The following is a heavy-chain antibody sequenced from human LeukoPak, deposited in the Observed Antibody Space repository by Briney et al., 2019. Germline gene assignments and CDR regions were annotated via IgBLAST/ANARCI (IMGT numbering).Heavy chain of an antibody. D-gene: IGHD3-22*01. CDR1: GFTFSSYW. Sequence: GGSLRLSCAASGFTFSSYWMTWVRQAPGKGLKWVANIKEDGGEKYYLDSVKGRFTISRDNAKNLLYLQMNSLRAEDTAVYYCATSRLYDCSDYWGQGTLVTVSS. CDR3: ATSRLYDCSDY. J-gene: IGHJ4*02. V-gene: IGHV3-7*01. CDR2: IKEDGGEK.